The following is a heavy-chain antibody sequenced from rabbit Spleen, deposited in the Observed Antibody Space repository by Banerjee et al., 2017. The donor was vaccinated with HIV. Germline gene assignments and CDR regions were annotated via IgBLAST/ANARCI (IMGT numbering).Heavy chain of an antibody. J-gene: IGHJ6*02. D-gene: IGHD2-1*01. CDR3: AREGYSYDDYGDFLGDGMDP. V-gene: IGHV1S69*01. CDR2: ISSGGST. Sequence: QSVEESGGRLVTPGTSLTLTCTVSGFSLSSYVMTWVRQAPGKGLEWIGIISSGGSTYYASWAKGRFTISKTSSTTVDLKMTSLTTEDTATYFCAREGYSYDDYGDFLGDGMDPWGQGTLVTVS. CDR1: GFSLSSYV.